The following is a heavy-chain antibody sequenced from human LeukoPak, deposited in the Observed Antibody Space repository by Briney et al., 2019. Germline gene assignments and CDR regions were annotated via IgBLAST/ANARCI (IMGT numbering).Heavy chain of an antibody. CDR1: GFTFSSYA. CDR2: ISGSGGSA. CDR3: AKRRGLELTYYYYMDV. Sequence: PGGSLRLSCAASGFTFSSYAMSWFRQAPGKGLEWVSAISGSGGSAYYADSVKGRFTISRDNSKNTLYLQMNSLRAEDTAVYYCAKRRGLELTYYYYMDVWGKGTTITVSS. J-gene: IGHJ6*03. D-gene: IGHD1-7*01. V-gene: IGHV3-23*01.